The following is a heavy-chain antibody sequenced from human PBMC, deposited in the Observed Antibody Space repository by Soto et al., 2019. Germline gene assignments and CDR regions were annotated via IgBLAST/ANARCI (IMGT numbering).Heavy chain of an antibody. CDR1: GYTFTSNG. CDR2: ISAYNGNT. D-gene: IGHD2-2*01. V-gene: IGHV1-18*01. Sequence: ASVKVSCKASGYTFTSNGSSWVRQAPGQGLEWMGWISAYNGNTNYAQKLQGRVTMTTDTSTSTAYMELRSLRSDDTAVYYCARDSVVVPLDYWGQGTLVTVSS. CDR3: ARDSVVVPLDY. J-gene: IGHJ4*02.